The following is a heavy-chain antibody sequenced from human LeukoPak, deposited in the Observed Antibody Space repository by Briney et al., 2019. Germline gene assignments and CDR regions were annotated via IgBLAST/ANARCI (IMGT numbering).Heavy chain of an antibody. CDR2: IFYTGSA. D-gene: IGHD3-16*02. J-gene: IGHJ4*02. CDR1: GGSISSFY. V-gene: IGHV4-59*01. Sequence: PSETLSLTCSVSGGSISSFYWSWIRQPPGKGLEWLGYIFYTGSAMYNPSLESRITISPDTSKHQFSLKLSSVTAADTAVYYCARDGLSLYGFDYWGQGTLVTVSS. CDR3: ARDGLSLYGFDY.